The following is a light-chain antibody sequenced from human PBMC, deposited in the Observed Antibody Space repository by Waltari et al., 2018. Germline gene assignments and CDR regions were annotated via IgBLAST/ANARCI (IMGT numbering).Light chain of an antibody. CDR1: RSDVGSYNL. J-gene: IGLJ3*02. CDR3: CSYAGSTSPRV. Sequence: QSALTQPASVSGSPGQSITLSCTGARSDVGSYNLVSWYQLRPGKASKLLIYEGSKRPSGVSNRFSGSKSGHTASLTISGLQTEDEADYYCCSYAGSTSPRVFGGGTKLSVL. V-gene: IGLV2-23*01. CDR2: EGS.